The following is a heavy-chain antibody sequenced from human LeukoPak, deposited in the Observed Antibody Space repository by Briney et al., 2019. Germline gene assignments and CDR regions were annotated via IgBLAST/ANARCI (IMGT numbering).Heavy chain of an antibody. D-gene: IGHD3-10*01. CDR3: AREGPYYGSGSYYPPGFNWFDP. V-gene: IGHV4-39*07. CDR1: GGFISSSSYY. J-gene: IGHJ5*02. Sequence: PSETLSLTCTVSGGFISSSSYYWGWSRQPPGKGLEWIGSIYYSGSTYYNPSLKSRVTISVDTSKNQFSLKLSSVTAADTAVYYCAREGPYYGSGSYYPPGFNWFDPWGQGTLVTVSS. CDR2: IYYSGST.